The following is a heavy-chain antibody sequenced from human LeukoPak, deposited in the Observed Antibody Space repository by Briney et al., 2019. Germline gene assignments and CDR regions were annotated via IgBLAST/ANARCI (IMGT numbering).Heavy chain of an antibody. D-gene: IGHD1-26*01. CDR3: VRSESYLFGPDY. V-gene: IGHV5-51*01. Sequence: GESLTISCKGSGYSFTTNWIGWVRQMPEKGLEWMGIIYPDDSDTRYSPSFQGQVTISADKSISIAYLQWSSLRASDTAMYYCVRSESYLFGPDYWGQGTPVTVSS. J-gene: IGHJ4*02. CDR1: GYSFTTNW. CDR2: IYPDDSDT.